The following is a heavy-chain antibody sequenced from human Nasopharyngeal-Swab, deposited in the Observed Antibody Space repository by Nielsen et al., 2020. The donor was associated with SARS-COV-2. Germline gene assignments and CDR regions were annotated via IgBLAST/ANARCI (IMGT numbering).Heavy chain of an antibody. Sequence: GGSLRLSCAASGFTVSSNYMSWVRQAPGKGLEGVSVIYSGGSTYYIDSVKGRFTVSRDNSRNTLYLQMNSLRPEDTAVYYCAREKAVAGIGGYHYYGMDVWGQGTTVTVSS. V-gene: IGHV3-53*05. D-gene: IGHD6-19*01. J-gene: IGHJ6*02. CDR3: AREKAVAGIGGYHYYGMDV. CDR1: GFTVSSNY. CDR2: IYSGGST.